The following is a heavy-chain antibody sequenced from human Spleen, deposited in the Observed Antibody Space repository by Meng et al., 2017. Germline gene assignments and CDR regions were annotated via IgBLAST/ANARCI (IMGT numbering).Heavy chain of an antibody. CDR2: ISSSSSYI. J-gene: IGHJ4*02. D-gene: IGHD6-19*01. Sequence: GESLKISCAASGFTFSSYTMNWVRQAPGKGLEWVSSISSSSSYIYYADSVKGRFTISRDNAKNSLYLQMNSLRAEDTAVYYCASFSSGWSSFDYWGQGTLVTVSS. V-gene: IGHV3-21*01. CDR3: ASFSSGWSSFDY. CDR1: GFTFSSYT.